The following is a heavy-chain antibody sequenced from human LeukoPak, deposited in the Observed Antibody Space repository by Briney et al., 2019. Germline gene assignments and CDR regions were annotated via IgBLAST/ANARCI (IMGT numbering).Heavy chain of an antibody. CDR2: INPNSGGT. Sequence: GASVTVSCKASGYTFTGYYMHWVRQAPGQGLEWMGWINPNSGGTNYAQKFQGRVTMTRDTSISTAYMELSRLRSDDTAVYYCAGEDIVVVTAIQRSYGMDVWGQGTTVTVSS. V-gene: IGHV1-2*02. CDR1: GYTFTGYY. D-gene: IGHD2-21*02. J-gene: IGHJ6*02. CDR3: AGEDIVVVTAIQRSYGMDV.